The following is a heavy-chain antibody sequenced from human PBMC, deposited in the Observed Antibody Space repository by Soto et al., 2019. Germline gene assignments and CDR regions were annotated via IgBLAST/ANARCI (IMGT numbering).Heavy chain of an antibody. J-gene: IGHJ4*02. D-gene: IGHD4-17*01. CDR1: GDSISSGNW. CDR3: AREPHYGGNAGYFDY. V-gene: IGHV4-4*02. Sequence: QVQLQESGPGLVKPSGTLSLTCSVSGDSISSGNWWTWVRQPPGKGLEWIGEIYHSGSTNYSPSHKSRFTISVDKSKNQFSMHLTSLTAAATAVYYCAREPHYGGNAGYFDYWGQGTLVTVSP. CDR2: IYHSGST.